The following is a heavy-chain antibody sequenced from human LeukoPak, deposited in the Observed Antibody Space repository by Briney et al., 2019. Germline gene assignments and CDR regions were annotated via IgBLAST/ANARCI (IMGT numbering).Heavy chain of an antibody. Sequence: GESLRISCKGSGYSFISYWISWVRQMPGTGLEWMGRIDPSDSYTNYSPSFQGHVTISADKSISTAYLQWSSLKASDTAMYYCARLRGSSHWYFDLWGRGTLVTVSS. D-gene: IGHD6-6*01. CDR3: ARLRGSSHWYFDL. CDR1: GYSFISYW. J-gene: IGHJ2*01. V-gene: IGHV5-10-1*01. CDR2: IDPSDSYT.